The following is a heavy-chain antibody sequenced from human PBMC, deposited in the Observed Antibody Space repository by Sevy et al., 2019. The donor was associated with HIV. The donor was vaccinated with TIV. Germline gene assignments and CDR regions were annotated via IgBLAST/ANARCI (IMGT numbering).Heavy chain of an antibody. CDR1: GYIFTYYY. CDR3: ARETVKGFDF. J-gene: IGHJ4*02. V-gene: IGHV1-2*02. Sequence: SSVKVSCKASGYIFTYYYCHWVRQAPGRGPEWVGWINTNNGDAGSAQKFQGRITIARDTSTSKAYMALTRLTSDDTAMYYCARETVKGFDFWGQGTLVTVSS. D-gene: IGHD4-4*01. CDR2: INTNNGDA.